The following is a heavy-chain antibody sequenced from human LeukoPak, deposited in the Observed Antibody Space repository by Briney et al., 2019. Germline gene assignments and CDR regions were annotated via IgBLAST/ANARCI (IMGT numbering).Heavy chain of an antibody. Sequence: GGSLRLSCAASGFTFNTYAMSWVRQAPGKGLEWVSAISSSGGSTFHADSVKGRFTISRDNSKNTLYLQMNSLKAEDTAVYYCAKAIAYFDSRGSPQGAFDYWGQGTLVAVSS. CDR2: ISSSGGST. D-gene: IGHD3-22*01. J-gene: IGHJ4*02. CDR3: AKAIAYFDSRGSPQGAFDY. V-gene: IGHV3-23*01. CDR1: GFTFNTYA.